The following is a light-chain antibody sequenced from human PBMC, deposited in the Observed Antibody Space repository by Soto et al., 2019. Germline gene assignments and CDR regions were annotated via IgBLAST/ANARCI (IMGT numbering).Light chain of an antibody. V-gene: IGLV2-23*01. CDR2: EGR. J-gene: IGLJ1*01. CDR1: NSGVVNYEY. Sequence: LSQPASVSGSPGQSITISVTGINSGVVNYEYVSWYQQFPDKAPKLIIYEGRERPSGVSDRFSGSKSDNAASLTISALQTEDEAEYFCLSYGKVFGTGTKVTVL. CDR3: LSYGKV.